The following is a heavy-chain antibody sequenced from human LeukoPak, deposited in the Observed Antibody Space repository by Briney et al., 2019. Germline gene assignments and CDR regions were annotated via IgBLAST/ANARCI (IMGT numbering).Heavy chain of an antibody. CDR3: TRDRSRAEDD. J-gene: IGHJ4*02. V-gene: IGHV3-7*01. D-gene: IGHD1-14*01. CDR1: GFTFSGHW. CDR2: INQGGSDK. Sequence: PGGSLRLSCAASGFTFSGHWMSWVRQAPGKELAWVANINQGGSDKYYVDSVKGRFTISRDNANNLLYLQMNSLRGEDTAVYYCTRDRSRAEDDWGQGTLVTVSS.